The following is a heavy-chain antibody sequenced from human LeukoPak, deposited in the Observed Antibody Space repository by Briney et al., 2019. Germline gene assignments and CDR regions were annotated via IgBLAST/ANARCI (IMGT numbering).Heavy chain of an antibody. V-gene: IGHV1-69*13. Sequence: SVKVSCKASRGSFRSYSINWVRQAPGQGLEWMGEIIPMFGTPNYAQKIQGRFTITADESTSTVYMELSSLRFEDTAVYYCARRSPIDMSWGQGALVTVSS. D-gene: IGHD3-16*02. CDR3: ARRSPIDMS. J-gene: IGHJ5*02. CDR2: IIPMFGTP. CDR1: RGSFRSYS.